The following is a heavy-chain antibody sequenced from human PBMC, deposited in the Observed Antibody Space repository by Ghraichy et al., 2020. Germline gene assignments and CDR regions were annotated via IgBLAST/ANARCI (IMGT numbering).Heavy chain of an antibody. CDR1: GFTFSSYS. V-gene: IGHV3-21*01. CDR2: ISSSSSYI. J-gene: IGHJ4*02. Sequence: GESLNISCAASGFTFSSYSMNWVRQAPGKGLEWVSSISSSSSYIYYADSVKGRFTISRDNAKNSLYLQMNSLRAEDTAVYYCARGALQPPYYFDYWGQGTLVTVSS. CDR3: ARGALQPPYYFDY. D-gene: IGHD5-18*01.